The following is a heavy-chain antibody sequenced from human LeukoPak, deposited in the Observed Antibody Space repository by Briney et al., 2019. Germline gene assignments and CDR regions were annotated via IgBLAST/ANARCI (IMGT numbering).Heavy chain of an antibody. V-gene: IGHV3-33*01. Sequence: GGSLRLSCAASGFAFSRYGMHWVRQAPVKGLEWVAVIWYDGSNEYYADSVKGRFTIFRDNSKNTLHLQMNSLRAEDTAVYYCARPLVGAALDYWGQGTLVTVSS. CDR1: GFAFSRYG. CDR2: IWYDGSNE. D-gene: IGHD1-26*01. J-gene: IGHJ4*02. CDR3: ARPLVGAALDY.